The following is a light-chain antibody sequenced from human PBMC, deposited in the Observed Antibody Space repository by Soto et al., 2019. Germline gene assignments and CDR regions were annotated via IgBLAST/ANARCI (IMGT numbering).Light chain of an antibody. CDR3: SSFAGHSNLV. J-gene: IGLJ2*01. Sequence: QSALTQPPSASGSPGQSVTISCTGTSSDVGGYNYVSWYQQHPGKAPKLMISEVSKRPSGVPDRFSGSKSGNTASLTVSGLQAEDEADYYCSSFAGHSNLVFGGGTQLTVL. CDR1: SSDVGGYNY. CDR2: EVS. V-gene: IGLV2-8*01.